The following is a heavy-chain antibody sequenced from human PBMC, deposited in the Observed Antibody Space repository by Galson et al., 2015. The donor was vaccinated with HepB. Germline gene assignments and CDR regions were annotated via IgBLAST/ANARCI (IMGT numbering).Heavy chain of an antibody. CDR2: INPNKGNT. Sequence: SVKVSCKASGYTLISYGVSWMRQAPGQGLEWMGWINPNKGNTNYPQKVQGRVTLTTDTSTSTAYMELRSLRSDDTAVYYCARFASDDAFDIWGQGTMVTVSS. D-gene: IGHD6-6*01. V-gene: IGHV1-18*01. J-gene: IGHJ3*02. CDR3: ARFASDDAFDI. CDR1: GYTLISYG.